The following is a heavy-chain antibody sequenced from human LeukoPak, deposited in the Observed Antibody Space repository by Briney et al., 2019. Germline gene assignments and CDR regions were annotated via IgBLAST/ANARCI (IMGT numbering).Heavy chain of an antibody. CDR3: ATTFGGVIVTSYDY. CDR2: FDPEDGET. CDR1: GYTLTELS. V-gene: IGHV1-24*01. D-gene: IGHD3-16*02. Sequence: ASVKVSCRVSGYTLTELSMHWVRQAPGKGLEWMGGFDPEDGETIYAQKFQGRVTMTEDTSTDTAYMELGSLRSEDTAVYYCATTFGGVIVTSYDYWGQGTLVTVSS. J-gene: IGHJ4*02.